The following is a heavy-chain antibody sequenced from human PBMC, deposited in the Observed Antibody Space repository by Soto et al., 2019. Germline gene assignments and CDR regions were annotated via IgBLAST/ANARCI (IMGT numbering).Heavy chain of an antibody. Sequence: GTLSLSGAASVLSFSSYDMHWVRQAAGKWLGWVAVISYDGSNKYYADSVKGRFTISRDNSKNTLYLQMNSLRAEDTAVYYCARDFAVAGFYGMDVWGQGTTVTVSS. CDR3: ARDFAVAGFYGMDV. CDR1: VLSFSSYD. D-gene: IGHD6-19*01. V-gene: IGHV3-30-3*01. J-gene: IGHJ6*02. CDR2: ISYDGSNK.